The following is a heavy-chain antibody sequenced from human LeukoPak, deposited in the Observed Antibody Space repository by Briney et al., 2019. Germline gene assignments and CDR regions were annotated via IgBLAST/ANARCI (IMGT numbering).Heavy chain of an antibody. CDR2: INHSGST. D-gene: IGHD3-22*01. CDR3: ARGHKRGVVVVITTFDY. J-gene: IGHJ4*02. Sequence: SETLSLTCAVYGGSFSGYYLSWIHQPPGKGLEWIGEINHSGSTNYNPSLKSRVTISVDTSKNQFSLKLSSVTAADPAVYYCARGHKRGVVVVITTFDYWGQGTLVTVSS. V-gene: IGHV4-34*01. CDR1: GGSFSGYY.